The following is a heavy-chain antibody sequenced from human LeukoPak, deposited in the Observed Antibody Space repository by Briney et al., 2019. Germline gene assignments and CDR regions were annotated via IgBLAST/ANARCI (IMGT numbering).Heavy chain of an antibody. D-gene: IGHD3-10*01. J-gene: IGHJ4*02. CDR1: GYTFTAYY. CDR3: ARAVAFGSGSCPGH. Sequence: ASVKVSCKASGYTFTAYYMYWVRQAPGQGLEWMGWINPKNGGSNSAQKFQGRVTMTRDTSISTAYMELSRLRSDDTAVYYCARAVAFGSGSCPGHWGQGTLVTVSS. CDR2: INPKNGGS. V-gene: IGHV1-2*02.